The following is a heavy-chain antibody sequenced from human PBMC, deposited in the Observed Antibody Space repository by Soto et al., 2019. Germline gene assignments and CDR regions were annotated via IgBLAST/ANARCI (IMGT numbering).Heavy chain of an antibody. CDR1: RFTFNTFA. CDR2: INAGGGNT. D-gene: IGHD3-22*01. CDR3: ASSASYYYERSGCSNYCYNGLDV. V-gene: IGHV3-23*01. J-gene: IGHJ6*02. Sequence: PGGSLRLPCVTSRFTFNTFAMSWARQAPGEGLEWVSAINAGGGNTHYADSVKGRLTISRDNSKNTRYLQMDSLRAEDTAVYYCASSASYYYERSGCSNYCYNGLDVWGRGTTVTVSS.